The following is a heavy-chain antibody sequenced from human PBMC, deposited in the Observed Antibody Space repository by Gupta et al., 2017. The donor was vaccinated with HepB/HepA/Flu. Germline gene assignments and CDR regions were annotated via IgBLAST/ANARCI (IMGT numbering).Heavy chain of an antibody. CDR2: ISGSGGST. D-gene: IGHD5-18*01. Sequence: EVQLLESGGGLVQPGGSLRLSCAASGFTFSRYVMTWVRQAPGKGLEWVSGISGSGGSTYYADSVKGRFTISRDNSKNTLYLQINSLRAEDTAVYYCAKHTSLVGLDSWGQGTLVTVSS. V-gene: IGHV3-23*01. CDR3: AKHTSLVGLDS. J-gene: IGHJ4*02. CDR1: GFTFSRYV.